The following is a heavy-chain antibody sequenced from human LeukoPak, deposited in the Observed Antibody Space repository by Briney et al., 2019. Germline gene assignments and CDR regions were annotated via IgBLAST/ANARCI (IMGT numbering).Heavy chain of an antibody. Sequence: ASETPSLTCTVSGGSISSTSYYWGWIRQPPGKGLEWIGSIYYTGSTYYNPSLNTRVTMSVDTSKNQFSLKLSSVTAADTAVYYCARRLKVTEHFDYWGQGTLVTVSS. CDR1: GGSISSTSYY. CDR2: IYYTGST. CDR3: ARRLKVTEHFDY. J-gene: IGHJ4*02. V-gene: IGHV4-39*01. D-gene: IGHD2-21*02.